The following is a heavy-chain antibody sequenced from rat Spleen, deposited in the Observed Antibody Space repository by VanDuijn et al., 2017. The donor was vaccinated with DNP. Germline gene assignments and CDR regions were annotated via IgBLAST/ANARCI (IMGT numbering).Heavy chain of an antibody. J-gene: IGHJ4*01. CDR2: FSTIGDDT. CDR1: GFTFSNYG. D-gene: IGHD1-11*01. Sequence: EVQLVESGGGLVQPGRSLKLSCAASGFTFSNYGMHWVRQAPTKGLEWVATFSTIGDDTYYRDSVKGRFTISRDDAKSTLYLQMHSLRSEDTATYYCTRINYGGYFYVMDAWGQGTSVTVSS. V-gene: IGHV5-19*01. CDR3: TRINYGGYFYVMDA.